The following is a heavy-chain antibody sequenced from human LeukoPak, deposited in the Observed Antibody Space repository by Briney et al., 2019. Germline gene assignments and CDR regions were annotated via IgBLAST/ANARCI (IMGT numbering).Heavy chain of an antibody. D-gene: IGHD2-2*02. CDR3: TKPLNYQLLYSQSDY. Sequence: GGSLRLSCAASGFTFSSYAMSWVRQAPGKGLEWVSAISGSGGSTYYADSVKGRFTISRDNSKNTLYLQMNSLRAEDTAVYYCTKPLNYQLLYSQSDYWGQGTLVTVSS. J-gene: IGHJ4*02. V-gene: IGHV3-23*01. CDR2: ISGSGGST. CDR1: GFTFSSYA.